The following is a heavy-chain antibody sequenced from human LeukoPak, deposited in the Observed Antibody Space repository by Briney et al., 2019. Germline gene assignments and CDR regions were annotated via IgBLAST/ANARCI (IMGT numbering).Heavy chain of an antibody. CDR3: ASSLRLGELSIDY. J-gene: IGHJ4*02. V-gene: IGHV3-23*01. CDR2: ISENGDIT. Sequence: GGSLRLSCAASGFTFSTYAMNWVRQAPGKGLEWVSAISENGDITYYADSVKGRFTISRDNSKNTLYLQMNSLRAEDTAVYYCASSLRLGELSIDYWGQGTLVTVSS. CDR1: GFTFSTYA. D-gene: IGHD3-16*02.